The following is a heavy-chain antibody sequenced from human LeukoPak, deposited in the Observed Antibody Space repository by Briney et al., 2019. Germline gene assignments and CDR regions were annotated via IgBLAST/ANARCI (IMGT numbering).Heavy chain of an antibody. CDR3: ARIGSAAFTDY. V-gene: IGHV3-23*01. CDR1: GFTFSTYA. CDR2: ISDSGGAI. Sequence: GGSLRLSCAASGFTFSTYALNWGHQAPGKGLEWVSAISDSGGAIFYADSVKGRFTMSRDNSKNSLFLHMNSLRAEDTALYYCARIGSAAFTDYWGQGTLVTVSS. D-gene: IGHD3-3*02. J-gene: IGHJ4*02.